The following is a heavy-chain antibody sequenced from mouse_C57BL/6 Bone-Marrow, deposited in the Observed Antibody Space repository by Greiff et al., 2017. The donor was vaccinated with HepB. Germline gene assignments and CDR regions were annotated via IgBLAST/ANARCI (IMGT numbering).Heavy chain of an antibody. D-gene: IGHD1-1*01. V-gene: IGHV8-8*01. Sequence: QVTLKVSGPGILQPSQTLSLTCSFSGFSLSTFGMGVGWIRQPSGKGLEWLAHIWWDDDKYYNPALKSRLTISKDTSKNQVFLKIANVDTADTATYYCARIRDGSSYYYWYFDVWGTGTTVTVSS. J-gene: IGHJ1*03. CDR2: IWWDDDK. CDR3: ARIRDGSSYYYWYFDV. CDR1: GFSLSTFGMG.